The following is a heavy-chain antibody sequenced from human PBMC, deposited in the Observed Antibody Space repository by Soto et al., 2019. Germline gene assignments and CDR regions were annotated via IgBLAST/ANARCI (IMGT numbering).Heavy chain of an antibody. CDR2: IKQDGSEK. D-gene: IGHD5-12*01. CDR3: ARETVELATNG. J-gene: IGHJ4*02. V-gene: IGHV3-7*01. CDR1: GFTFSSYW. Sequence: EVQLVESGGGLVQPGGSLRLSCAASGFTFSSYWMSWVRQAPGKGLEWVANIKQDGSEKYYVDSVKGRCTISRDNAENSLFLQMSSLRAEDTAVYYCARETVELATNGWGQGTLVTVSS.